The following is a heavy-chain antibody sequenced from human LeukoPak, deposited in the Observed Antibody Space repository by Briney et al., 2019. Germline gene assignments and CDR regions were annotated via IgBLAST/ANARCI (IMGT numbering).Heavy chain of an antibody. CDR2: IHRDGTI. D-gene: IGHD6-19*01. CDR3: AREARLEGNFDS. Sequence: AGGSLRLSCAAYGFTFNTYGMNWVRQAPGRGLEWVSVIHRDGTIYYADSVKGRFTISRDISKNTVYLQMYSLRAEDTAVYYCAREARLEGNFDSWGQGTLVTVSS. V-gene: IGHV3-53*01. J-gene: IGHJ4*02. CDR1: GFTFNTYG.